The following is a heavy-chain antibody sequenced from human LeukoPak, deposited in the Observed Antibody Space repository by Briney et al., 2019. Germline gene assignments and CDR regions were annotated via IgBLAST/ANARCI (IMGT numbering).Heavy chain of an antibody. CDR3: ATTAPSSGWSHDS. J-gene: IGHJ4*02. CDR1: GDSITAYY. Sequence: SETLSLNCAVSGDSITAYYLTWIRQAAGRGLEWIGRIHTSGSTNYNPSLRGRLYMSLDTSENQFSLRLSSVTAADTAVYYCATTAPSSGWSHDSWGQGTLVIVSS. D-gene: IGHD6-19*01. CDR2: IHTSGST. V-gene: IGHV4-4*07.